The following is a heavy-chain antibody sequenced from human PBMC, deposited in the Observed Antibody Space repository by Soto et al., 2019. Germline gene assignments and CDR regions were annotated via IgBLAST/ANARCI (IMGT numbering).Heavy chain of an antibody. D-gene: IGHD3-3*01. Sequence: QLQLQESGPGLVKPSETLSLTCSVSGDSISGSSYFWGWVRQPPGRGLESIGAIHYRGKTHYNPSLKSRVTIAVDTARNQLSLELTSVTAADTATYCWARYRNFVFGEAAFDVWGQGTMVAVSS. CDR1: GDSISGSSYF. CDR2: IHYRGKT. J-gene: IGHJ3*01. V-gene: IGHV4-39*01. CDR3: ARYRNFVFGEAAFDV.